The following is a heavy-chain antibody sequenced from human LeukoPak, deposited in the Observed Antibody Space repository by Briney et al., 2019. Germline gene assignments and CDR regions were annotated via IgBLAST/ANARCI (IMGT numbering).Heavy chain of an antibody. D-gene: IGHD1-26*01. CDR3: AVGRRTDFDY. J-gene: IGHJ4*02. CDR2: IKPNSGGT. Sequence: ASVNDSCKASGYTFTDYYIHWVRQPPGQGREWMGWIKPNSGGTNYERNFQGRVTMTSDTYITTAYMDLSRLRLDDTAVYYCAVGRRTDFDYWGQGTLVTVSS. CDR1: GYTFTDYY. V-gene: IGHV1-2*02.